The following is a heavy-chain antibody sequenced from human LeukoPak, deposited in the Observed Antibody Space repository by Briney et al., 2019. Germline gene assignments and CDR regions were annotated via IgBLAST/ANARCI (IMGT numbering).Heavy chain of an antibody. Sequence: PGGSLRLSCAASGFTVSSNYMSWVRQAPGEGLEWVSVIYSGGSTYYADSVKGRFTISRDNSKNTLYLQMNSLRAEDTAVYYCAAGEELRYFDWYYFDYWGQGTLVTVSS. V-gene: IGHV3-66*01. CDR2: IYSGGST. CDR1: GFTVSSNY. CDR3: AAGEELRYFDWYYFDY. J-gene: IGHJ4*02. D-gene: IGHD3-9*01.